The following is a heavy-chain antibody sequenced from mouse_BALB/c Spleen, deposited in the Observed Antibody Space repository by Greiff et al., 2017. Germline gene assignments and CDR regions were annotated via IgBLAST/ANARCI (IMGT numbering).Heavy chain of an antibody. CDR2: ISSGSSTI. V-gene: IGHV5-17*02. D-gene: IGHD2-14*01. Sequence: EVKLMESGGGLVQPGGSRKLSCAASGFTFSSFGMHWVRQAPEKGLEWVAYISSGSSTIYYADTVKGRFTISRDNPKNTLFLQMTSLRSEDTAMYYCARDDYRYDSWFAYWGQGTLVTVSA. CDR1: GFTFSSFG. J-gene: IGHJ3*01. CDR3: ARDDYRYDSWFAY.